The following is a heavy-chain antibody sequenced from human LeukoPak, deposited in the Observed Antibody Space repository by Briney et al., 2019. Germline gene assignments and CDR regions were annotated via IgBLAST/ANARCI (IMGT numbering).Heavy chain of an antibody. V-gene: IGHV3-21*01. J-gene: IGHJ6*03. CDR1: GFTFSTYN. CDR3: ARDPYNGNYGDSYYYYMDV. Sequence: SGGSLRLSCAASGFTFSTYNMNWVRQAPGKGLEWVSSITSSSSYTFYADSVKGRFTISRDNAKSSLYLQMNSLRAEDTAIYYCARDPYNGNYGDSYYYYMDVWGKGTTVTISS. D-gene: IGHD1-26*01. CDR2: ITSSSSYT.